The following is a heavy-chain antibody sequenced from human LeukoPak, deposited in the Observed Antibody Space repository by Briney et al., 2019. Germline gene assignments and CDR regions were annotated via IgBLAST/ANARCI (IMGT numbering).Heavy chain of an antibody. CDR3: ARDQGFSYYFYYMDV. CDR2: INQDGSEK. CDR1: RFTFRSYW. J-gene: IGHJ6*03. Sequence: GGSLRLSCAASRFTFRSYWMSWVRQAPGKGLEWVANINQDGSEKYYVDSVKGRFTISRDNAKNSLYLQMNSLRAEDTAVYYCARDQGFSYYFYYMDVWGKGTTVTVSS. V-gene: IGHV3-7*01. D-gene: IGHD3-3*01.